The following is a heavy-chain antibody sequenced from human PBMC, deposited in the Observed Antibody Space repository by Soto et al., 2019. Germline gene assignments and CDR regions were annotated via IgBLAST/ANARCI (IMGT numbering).Heavy chain of an antibody. Sequence: EVQLLESGGGLVQPGGSLRLSCADSGFTFSSYAMSWVRQAPGKGLEWVSAISGSGGSTYYADSVKGRFTISRDNSKNTLYLQMNSLRAEDTAVYYCAKSGGYNYGYQETDYWGQGTLVTVSS. V-gene: IGHV3-23*01. CDR3: AKSGGYNYGYQETDY. D-gene: IGHD5-18*01. CDR2: ISGSGGST. CDR1: GFTFSSYA. J-gene: IGHJ4*02.